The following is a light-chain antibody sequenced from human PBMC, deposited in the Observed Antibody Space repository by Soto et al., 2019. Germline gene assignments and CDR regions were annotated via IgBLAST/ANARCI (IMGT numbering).Light chain of an antibody. CDR2: DAS. CDR3: QQRSNWRLT. Sequence: EIVLTQSPGTLSLSPGERATLSCRASQSVSSSYLGWYQQKPGQAPRLLIYDASSRATGVPDRFSGGGSGTDFTLTISRLEPEDFAVYYCQQRSNWRLTFGGGTKVEIK. J-gene: IGKJ4*01. V-gene: IGKV3D-20*02. CDR1: QSVSSSY.